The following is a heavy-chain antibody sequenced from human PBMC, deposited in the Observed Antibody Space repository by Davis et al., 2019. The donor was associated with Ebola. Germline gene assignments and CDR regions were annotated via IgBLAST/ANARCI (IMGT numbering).Heavy chain of an antibody. CDR1: GFTFSSYG. J-gene: IGHJ4*02. CDR2: ISYDVTKK. Sequence: GESLKISCAASGFTFSSYGMHWVRQAPGKGLERVPLISYDVTKKYYVDSVRGRFTISRDNSKNMLYLQMSSLRTEETAVYYWVKGGGHSYGTFDYWGQGTLVTVSS. D-gene: IGHD5-18*01. CDR3: VKGGGHSYGTFDY. V-gene: IGHV3-30*18.